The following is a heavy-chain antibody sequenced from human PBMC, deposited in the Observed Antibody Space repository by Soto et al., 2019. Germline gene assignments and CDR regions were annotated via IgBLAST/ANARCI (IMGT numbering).Heavy chain of an antibody. Sequence: ASVKVSCKASGYTFTGYYMHWVRQVPGQGLEWMGWINPNSGGTNYAQKFQGRVTITADKSTSTAYMELSSLRSEDTAVYYCARDLGSGGFDYWGQGTLVTVSS. CDR3: ARDLGSGGFDY. J-gene: IGHJ4*02. V-gene: IGHV1-2*02. CDR1: GYTFTGYY. D-gene: IGHD3-10*01. CDR2: INPNSGGT.